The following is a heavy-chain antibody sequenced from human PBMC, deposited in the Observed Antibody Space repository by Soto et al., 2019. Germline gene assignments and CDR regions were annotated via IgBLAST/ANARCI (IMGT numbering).Heavy chain of an antibody. D-gene: IGHD6-19*01. CDR2: ISSSSSYI. CDR1: GFTFSSYS. CDR3: ARNRGIAVAGTGGWFDP. J-gene: IGHJ5*02. Sequence: GGSLRLSCAASGFTFSSYSMNWVRQAPGKGLEWVSSISSSSSYIYYADSVKGRFTISRDNAKNSLYLQMNSLRAEDTAVYYCARNRGIAVAGTGGWFDPWGQGTLVTVSS. V-gene: IGHV3-21*01.